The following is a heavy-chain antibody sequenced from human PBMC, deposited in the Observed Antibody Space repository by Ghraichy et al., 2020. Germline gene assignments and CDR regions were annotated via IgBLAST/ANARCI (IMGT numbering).Heavy chain of an antibody. Sequence: LSLTCAASGFTFTNYWIHWVRKAPGKGLMWVSRINSGGSSTTYADSVKGRFTISRDNAKNTLYLQMNSLRAEDTAVYYCAREYCSGRRCFFGTGGSHFDYWGQGTLVTVSS. D-gene: IGHD2-15*01. CDR1: GFTFTNYW. CDR2: INSGGSST. CDR3: AREYCSGRRCFFGTGGSHFDY. J-gene: IGHJ4*02. V-gene: IGHV3-74*01.